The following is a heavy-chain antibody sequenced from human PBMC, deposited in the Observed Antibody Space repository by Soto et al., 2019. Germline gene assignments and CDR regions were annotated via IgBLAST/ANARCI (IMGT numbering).Heavy chain of an antibody. CDR2: ISDDGDST. J-gene: IGHJ6*02. Sequence: HPGGSLRLSCGASGFTLSDNAMTWVRQAPGKGLEWVSSISDDGDSTYYADSVKGRFTISRDNSKNTLFLQMSSLGAEDTAVYYCAKPLSTAVNYGMDVWGQGTSVTVSS. D-gene: IGHD2-2*01. CDR3: AKPLSTAVNYGMDV. V-gene: IGHV3-23*01. CDR1: GFTLSDNA.